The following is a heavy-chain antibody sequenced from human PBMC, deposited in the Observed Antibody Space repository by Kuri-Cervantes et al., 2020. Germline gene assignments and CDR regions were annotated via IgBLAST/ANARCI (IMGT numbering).Heavy chain of an antibody. J-gene: IGHJ6*02. Sequence: ASVKVSCKASGYTFTSYGISWVRQAPGQGLEWMGWISAYNGNTNYVQKLQGRVTMTTDTSTSTAYMELRSLRSDDTAVYYCARIGRIGDIVVVPAATYYYYGMDVWGQGTTVTVSS. CDR1: GYTFTSYG. CDR2: ISAYNGNT. V-gene: IGHV1-18*01. D-gene: IGHD2-2*01. CDR3: ARIGRIGDIVVVPAATYYYYGMDV.